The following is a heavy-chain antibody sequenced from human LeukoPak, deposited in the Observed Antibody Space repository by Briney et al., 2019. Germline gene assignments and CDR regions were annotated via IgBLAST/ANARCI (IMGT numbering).Heavy chain of an antibody. V-gene: IGHV1-18*01. D-gene: IGHD7-27*01. Sequence: ASVKVSCKASGYTFTSYGISWVRQPPGQGLEGMGWISAYNGNTNYAQKLQGRVTLTTDTSTSTAYMELRSLRSDDTAVYYCARDRLGSWFDPWGQGTLVTVSS. J-gene: IGHJ5*02. CDR3: ARDRLGSWFDP. CDR1: GYTFTSYG. CDR2: ISAYNGNT.